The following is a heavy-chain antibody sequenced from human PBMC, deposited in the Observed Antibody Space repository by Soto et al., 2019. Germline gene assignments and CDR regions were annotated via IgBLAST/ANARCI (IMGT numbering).Heavy chain of an antibody. V-gene: IGHV3-21*01. CDR3: ARDSSLFCTGGTCYLQEAFDI. CDR1: GFTFSIYT. CDR2: ISSTSAYI. D-gene: IGHD2-15*01. Sequence: EVQLVESGGGLVKPGGSLRLSCAASGFTFSIYTMSWVRQAPGKGLEWVSSISSTSAYIYYGDSVKGRFTISRGNADNSLYLQMDSLRAEDTAVYYCARDSSLFCTGGTCYLQEAFDIWGQGTMVTVSS. J-gene: IGHJ3*02.